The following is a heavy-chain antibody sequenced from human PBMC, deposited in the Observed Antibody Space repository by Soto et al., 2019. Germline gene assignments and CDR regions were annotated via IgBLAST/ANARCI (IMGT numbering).Heavy chain of an antibody. CDR3: ARVTAVGSTTSHDYYFAMDV. V-gene: IGHV4-30-4*01. Sequence: QVQLQESGPGLVKPSQTLSLTCTVSGDSISSGDYYWSWIRQPPGKALEWIGYIYYSESTFYSPSLESRLTISADTSKNQFSLKLSSVTAADTAVYYCARVTAVGSTTSHDYYFAMDVWGQGTTVTVSS. D-gene: IGHD1-26*01. CDR1: GDSISSGDYY. CDR2: IYYSEST. J-gene: IGHJ6*02.